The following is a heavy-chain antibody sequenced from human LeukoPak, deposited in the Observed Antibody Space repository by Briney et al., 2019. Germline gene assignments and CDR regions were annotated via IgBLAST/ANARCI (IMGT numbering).Heavy chain of an antibody. V-gene: IGHV3-30*02. J-gene: IGHJ6*03. D-gene: IGHD3-10*01. CDR2: IRYGGGNK. CDR1: GFTFSSYG. Sequence: PGGSLRLSCAASGFTFSSYGMHWVRQAPGKGLEWVAFIRYGGGNKYYADSVKGRFTISRDNSKNTLYLQMNSLRAEDTAVYYCAKVRTYYYGSGRTYYYYYYMDVWGKGTTVTISS. CDR3: AKVRTYYYGSGRTYYYYYYMDV.